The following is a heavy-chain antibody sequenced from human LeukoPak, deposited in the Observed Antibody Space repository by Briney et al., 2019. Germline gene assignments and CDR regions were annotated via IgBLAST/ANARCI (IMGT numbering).Heavy chain of an antibody. D-gene: IGHD5-18*01. CDR2: INGGGSS. CDR3: AKGQGYNYGDSIDY. CDR1: GFTFNNHA. J-gene: IGHJ4*02. Sequence: PGGSLRLSCAASGFTFNNHAMTWVRQAPGKGLEWVSVINGGGSSYYADSVKGRFTVSRDNSKNTLYLQMNSLRDEDTAVYYCAKGQGYNYGDSIDYWGQGTLVTVSS. V-gene: IGHV3-23*01.